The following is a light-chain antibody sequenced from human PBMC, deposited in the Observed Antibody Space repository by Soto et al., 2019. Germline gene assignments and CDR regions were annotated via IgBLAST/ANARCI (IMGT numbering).Light chain of an antibody. CDR1: QSVRSS. J-gene: IGKJ5*01. CDR2: RTS. CDR3: QQHDNWPLIT. V-gene: IGKV3-15*01. Sequence: EIVRTQSPGTLSVSPGERSTLSGRARQSVRSSLAWYQQNPGQAPRLLIYRTSTRATGIPARISGSGSGTEFTLTISSLKSEDFAVYYCQQHDNWPLITFGKGTRVEIK.